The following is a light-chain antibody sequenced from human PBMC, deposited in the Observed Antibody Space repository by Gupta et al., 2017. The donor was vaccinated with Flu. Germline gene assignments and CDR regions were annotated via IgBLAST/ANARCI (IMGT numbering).Light chain of an antibody. CDR3: SSYTSSSTRV. J-gene: IGLJ1*01. CDR2: EVS. Sequence: QSALTQPASVSGSPGQSITISCTGTSSDVGGYNYVSWYQQHPGKAPKLMIYEVSNRTSGVSNRFSGSKSGNTASLTISGRQAEDEADYYCSSYTSSSTRVFGTGTKVTVL. CDR1: SSDVGGYNY. V-gene: IGLV2-14*01.